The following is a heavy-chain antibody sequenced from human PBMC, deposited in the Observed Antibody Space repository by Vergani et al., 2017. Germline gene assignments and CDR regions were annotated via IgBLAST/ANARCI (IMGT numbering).Heavy chain of an antibody. CDR3: ARLAAAAGDWYFDL. D-gene: IGHD6-13*01. V-gene: IGHV4-39*01. CDR2: IFYSGST. CDR1: GGSISGTSYY. Sequence: QLQLQGSGPGLVTPSETLSLTCTVSGGSISGTSYYWGWIRQPPGKGLEWIGSIFYSGSTYYNPSLKSRVTISVDTSKNQFSLKLNSVTAADTAVYYCARLAAAAGDWYFDLWGRGSLVTVSS. J-gene: IGHJ2*01.